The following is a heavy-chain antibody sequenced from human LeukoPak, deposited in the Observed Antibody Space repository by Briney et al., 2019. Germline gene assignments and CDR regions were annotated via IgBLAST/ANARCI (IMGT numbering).Heavy chain of an antibody. CDR2: INPNSGGT. CDR3: ARDPYYDYVWGSYRPTHFDY. V-gene: IGHV1-2*02. Sequence: ASVKVSCKASGYTFTGYYMHWVRQAPGQGLEWMGWINPNSGGTNYAQKLQGRVTMTTDTSTSTAYMELRSLRSDDTAVYYCARDPYYDYVWGSYRPTHFDYWGQGTLVTVSS. CDR1: GYTFTGYY. D-gene: IGHD3-16*02. J-gene: IGHJ4*02.